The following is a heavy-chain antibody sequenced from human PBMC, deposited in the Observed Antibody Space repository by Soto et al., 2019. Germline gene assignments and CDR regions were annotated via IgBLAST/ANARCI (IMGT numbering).Heavy chain of an antibody. CDR2: INHSGNT. CDR1: GGSIGTSAYY. J-gene: IGHJ5*02. Sequence: KPSETLSLTCAVSGGSIGTSAYYWGWIRPAPGKGLEWIGPINHSGNTYLSPSLKDRVTMSVDTSKNSFSLKLRSATAADTGLYYCSRRAPEGFDPWGQGTLVTVSS. V-gene: IGHV4-39*01. CDR3: SRRAPEGFDP.